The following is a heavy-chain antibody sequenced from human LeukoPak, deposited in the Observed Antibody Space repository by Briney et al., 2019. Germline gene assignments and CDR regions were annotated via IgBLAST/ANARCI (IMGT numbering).Heavy chain of an antibody. V-gene: IGHV1-2*02. J-gene: IGHJ4*02. Sequence: ASVKVSCKASGYTFTGYYMHWVRQAPGQGLEWMGWINPNSGGTNYAQKFQGRVTMTRDTSISTAYMELSKLRSDDTAVYYCARAPNYYDSSGYYFDYWGQGTLVTVSS. CDR2: INPNSGGT. D-gene: IGHD3-22*01. CDR1: GYTFTGYY. CDR3: ARAPNYYDSSGYYFDY.